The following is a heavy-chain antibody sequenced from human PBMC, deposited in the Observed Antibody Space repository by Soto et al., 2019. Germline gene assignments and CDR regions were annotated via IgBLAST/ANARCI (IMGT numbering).Heavy chain of an antibody. CDR1: GGSFSGYY. V-gene: IGHV4-34*01. D-gene: IGHD1-7*01. CDR3: ARGTGTTYYYYYMDV. Sequence: PSETLSLTCAVYGGSFSGYYWSWIRQPPGKGLEWIGEKNHSGSTNYNPSLKNQITISIDTSKNQFSLKLNSVTAADTAVYYCARGTGTTYYYYYMDVWGKGTTVTVSS. J-gene: IGHJ6*03. CDR2: KNHSGST.